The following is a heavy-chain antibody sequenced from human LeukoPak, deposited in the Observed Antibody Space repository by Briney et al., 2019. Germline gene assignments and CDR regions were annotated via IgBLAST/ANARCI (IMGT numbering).Heavy chain of an antibody. CDR2: IIPIFGTA. CDR1: GGTFSSYA. D-gene: IGHD5-24*01. CDR3: AREIDGYSDY. Sequence: SVKVSCKASGGTFSSYATSWVRQAPGQGLEWMGGIIPIFGTANYAQKFQGRVTITADKSTSTAYMELSSLRSEDTAVYYCAREIDGYSDYWGQGTLVTVSS. J-gene: IGHJ4*02. V-gene: IGHV1-69*06.